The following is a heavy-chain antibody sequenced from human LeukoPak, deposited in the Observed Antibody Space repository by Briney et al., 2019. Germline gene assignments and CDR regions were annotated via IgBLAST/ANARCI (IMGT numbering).Heavy chain of an antibody. V-gene: IGHV4-59*01. CDR2: ISYSGNT. CDR3: AREGTLVHLDC. CDR1: GGSITNDY. Sequence: SETLSLTCDVSGGSITNDYWSWIRQPPGKGLEWIGYISYSGNTNYNPSLKSRVTISRDTSKNKFSLNLTSVTAADTAVYYCAREGTLVHLDCWGQGTLVTVSS. J-gene: IGHJ4*02.